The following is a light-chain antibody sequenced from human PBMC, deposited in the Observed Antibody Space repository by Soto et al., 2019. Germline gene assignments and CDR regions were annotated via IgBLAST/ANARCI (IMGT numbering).Light chain of an antibody. V-gene: IGLV2-14*01. CDR1: SSDVGNGYDS. CDR2: EVT. Sequence: QSVLTQPASVSGSPGQSITISCTGTSSDVGNGYDSVSWYQQHPGKAPKLMIYEVTNRPSGVSSRFSGSKSGNTASLTISGLQAEDEADYYCSSYTTNITPVVFGGGTKLTVL. CDR3: SSYTTNITPVV. J-gene: IGLJ2*01.